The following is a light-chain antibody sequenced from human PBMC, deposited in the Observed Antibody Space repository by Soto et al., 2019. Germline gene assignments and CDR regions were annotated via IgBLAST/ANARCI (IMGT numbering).Light chain of an antibody. Sequence: DIQMTQSPSTLSASVGDRVTITCRASHSFSSWLAWYQQKPGKAPKLLIYDASSLESGVPSRFSGSGSGTEFTLTISSLQPDDLATYYCQQYNSYWTFGQGTKVEIK. CDR3: QQYNSYWT. V-gene: IGKV1-5*01. CDR2: DAS. J-gene: IGKJ1*01. CDR1: HSFSSW.